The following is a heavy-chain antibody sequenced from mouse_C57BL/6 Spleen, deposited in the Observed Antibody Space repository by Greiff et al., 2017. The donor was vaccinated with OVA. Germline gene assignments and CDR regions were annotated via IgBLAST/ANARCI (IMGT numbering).Heavy chain of an antibody. CDR1: GYTFTSYW. CDR3: ARSPQLGYAMDY. J-gene: IGHJ4*01. Sequence: QVQLKQPGAELVRPGSSVKLSCKASGYTFTSYWMDWVKQRPGQGLEWIGNIYPSDSETHYNQKFKDKATLTVDKSSSTAYMQLSSLTSEDSAVYYCARSPQLGYAMDYWGQGTSVTVSS. D-gene: IGHD4-1*02. V-gene: IGHV1-61*01. CDR2: IYPSDSET.